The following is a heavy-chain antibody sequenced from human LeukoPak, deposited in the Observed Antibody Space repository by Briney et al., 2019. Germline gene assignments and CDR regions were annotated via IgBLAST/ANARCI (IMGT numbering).Heavy chain of an antibody. J-gene: IGHJ4*02. D-gene: IGHD3-10*01. CDR1: GFTFSTYA. CDR2: ISYDGINT. Sequence: GGSLRLSCAASGFTFSTYAMHWVRQAPGKGLEWLAFISYDGINTYYADSVKGRFTISRDNSKNTLYLQMNSLRAEDTAVYYCARGRGSADYWGQGTLVTVSS. V-gene: IGHV3-30-3*01. CDR3: ARGRGSADY.